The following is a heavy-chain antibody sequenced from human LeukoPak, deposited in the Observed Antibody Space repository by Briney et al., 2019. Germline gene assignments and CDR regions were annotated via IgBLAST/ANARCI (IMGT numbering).Heavy chain of an antibody. D-gene: IGHD6-13*01. J-gene: IGHJ4*02. CDR1: GYTFTSYD. CDR2: MNPNSGNT. Sequence: ASVKVSCKASGYTFTSYDIDWVRQATGQGLEWMGWMNPNSGNTGYAQKFQGRVTMTRNTSISTAYMELSSLRSEDTAAYYCARGAGLAAADLDYWGQGTLVTVSS. V-gene: IGHV1-8*01. CDR3: ARGAGLAAADLDY.